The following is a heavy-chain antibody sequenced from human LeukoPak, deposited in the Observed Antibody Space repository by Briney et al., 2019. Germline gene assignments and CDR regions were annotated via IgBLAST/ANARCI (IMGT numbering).Heavy chain of an antibody. D-gene: IGHD1-26*01. V-gene: IGHV3-64*01. CDR2: ISANGRNT. CDR1: GFTVSSYS. Sequence: GALRLSCAASGFTVSSYSMHWVRQAPGKGLEYVSAISANGRNTYYASSVKGRFTISRDNSKNTLYLQMGSLRAEDLAVYYCARVGLGSGFDYWGQGTLVTVSS. CDR3: ARVGLGSGFDY. J-gene: IGHJ4*02.